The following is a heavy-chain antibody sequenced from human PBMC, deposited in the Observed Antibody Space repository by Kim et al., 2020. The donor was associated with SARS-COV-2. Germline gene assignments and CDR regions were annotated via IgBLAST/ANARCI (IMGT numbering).Heavy chain of an antibody. J-gene: IGHJ6*02. CDR2: ISYDGSNK. D-gene: IGHD3-10*01. Sequence: GGSLRLSCAASGFTFSSYGMHWVRQAPGKGLEWVAVISYDGSNKYYEDSVKGRFTISTDTSKNTLYLKMNSLRAEDTAVYSCAKDQFPSRITMVRGAPYYYCYGRDVWGQGTTVTVSS. CDR3: AKDQFPSRITMVRGAPYYYCYGRDV. V-gene: IGHV3-30*18. CDR1: GFTFSSYG.